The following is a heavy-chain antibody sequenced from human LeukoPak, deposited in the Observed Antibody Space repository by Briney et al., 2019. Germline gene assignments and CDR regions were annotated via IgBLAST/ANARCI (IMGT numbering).Heavy chain of an antibody. CDR2: ISSSSSYI. J-gene: IGHJ4*02. CDR1: GFTFSSYS. CDR3: AREAYYDSSGSDY. Sequence: TGGSLRLSCAASGFTFSSYSMNWVRQAPGKGLEWVSSISSSSSYIYYADSVKGRFTISRDNAKNSLYLQMNSLRAEDTAVYHCAREAYYDSSGSDYWGQGTLVTVSS. D-gene: IGHD3-22*01. V-gene: IGHV3-21*01.